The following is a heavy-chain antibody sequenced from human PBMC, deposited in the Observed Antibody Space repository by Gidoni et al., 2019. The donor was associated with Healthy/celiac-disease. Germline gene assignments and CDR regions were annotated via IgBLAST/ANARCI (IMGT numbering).Heavy chain of an antibody. J-gene: IGHJ4*02. Sequence: EVQLVESGGGLVKPGGSLRLSCAASGFTFRNAWMSWVRQAPGKGLEWVGRIKSKTDGGTTDYAAPVKGRFTISRDDSKNTLYLQMNSLKTEDTAVYYCTTAKRRSSGWHDYWGQGTLVTVSS. D-gene: IGHD6-19*01. V-gene: IGHV3-15*01. CDR2: IKSKTDGGTT. CDR1: GFTFRNAW. CDR3: TTAKRRSSGWHDY.